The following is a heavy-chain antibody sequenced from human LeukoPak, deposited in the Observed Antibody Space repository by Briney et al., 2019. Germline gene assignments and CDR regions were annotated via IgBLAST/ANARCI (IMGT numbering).Heavy chain of an antibody. J-gene: IGHJ4*02. CDR1: GFTFHDYA. CDR3: AKRGSAWYYFDS. V-gene: IGHV3-43*02. Sequence: SGGSLRLSCAASGFTFHDYAIHWVRQAPGRGLEWVSLISGDADATYHPDSVEGRFTVARDNTKNSIYLQMNSLRTEDTALYLCAKRGSAWYYFDSWGQGTLVTVSS. CDR2: ISGDADAT. D-gene: IGHD6-19*01.